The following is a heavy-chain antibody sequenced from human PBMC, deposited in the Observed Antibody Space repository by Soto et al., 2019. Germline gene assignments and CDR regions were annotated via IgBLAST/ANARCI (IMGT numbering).Heavy chain of an antibody. CDR1: GVKFDDYA. D-gene: IGHD3-9*01. V-gene: IGHV3-9*01. CDR2: ISWNSGSI. Sequence: GGSLRLSCAASGVKFDDYAMHWVRQAPGKGLEWVSGISWNSGSIGYADSVKGRFTISRDNAKNSLYLQMNSLRAEDTALYFCAKANILPFYGMDVWGQGTTVTVSS. J-gene: IGHJ6*02. CDR3: AKANILPFYGMDV.